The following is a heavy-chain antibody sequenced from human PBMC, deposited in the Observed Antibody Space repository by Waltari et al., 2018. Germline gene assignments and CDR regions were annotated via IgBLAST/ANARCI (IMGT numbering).Heavy chain of an antibody. CDR1: GYSFTSYW. Sequence: EVQLVQSGAEVKKPGESLRISCKGSGYSFTSYWISWVRQMPGKVLEWMGRIDPRYPYTTYSPSIQGHVTSSADTSISTAYLQWSSLKASDTAMYYCARLSKTYGDFDVRGWYEIDYWGQGTLVTVSS. J-gene: IGHJ4*02. CDR3: ARLSKTYGDFDVRGWYEIDY. D-gene: IGHD4-17*01. V-gene: IGHV5-10-1*03. CDR2: IDPRYPYT.